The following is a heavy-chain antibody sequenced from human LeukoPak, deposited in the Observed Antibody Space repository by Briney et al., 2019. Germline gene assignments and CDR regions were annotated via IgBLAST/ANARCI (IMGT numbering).Heavy chain of an antibody. CDR1: GFTFSSYS. Sequence: GVSLRLSCAASGFTFSSYSMNWVRQARGKGLEWVSSISSSSSYIYYADSVKGRFTISRDNAKNSLYLQMDSLRAEDTAVYYCARDQVYSGYDFFDYWGQGTLVTVSS. CDR3: ARDQVYSGYDFFDY. J-gene: IGHJ4*02. D-gene: IGHD5-12*01. CDR2: ISSSSSYI. V-gene: IGHV3-21*01.